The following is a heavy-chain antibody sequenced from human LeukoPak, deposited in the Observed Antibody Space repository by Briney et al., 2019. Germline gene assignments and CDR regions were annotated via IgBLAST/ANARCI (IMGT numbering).Heavy chain of an antibody. CDR1: GYTFTSYG. Sequence: ASVKVSCKASGYTFTSYGISWVRQAPGQGLEWMGWISAYNGNTNYAQRLQGRVTMTTDTSTSTAYMELRSLRSDDTAVYYCARASYGPMNYYYYYMDVWGKGTTVTVSS. CDR3: ARASYGPMNYYYYYMDV. CDR2: ISAYNGNT. J-gene: IGHJ6*03. V-gene: IGHV1-18*01. D-gene: IGHD5-18*01.